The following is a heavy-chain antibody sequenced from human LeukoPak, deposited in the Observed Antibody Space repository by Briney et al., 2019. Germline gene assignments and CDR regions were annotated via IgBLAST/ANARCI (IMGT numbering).Heavy chain of an antibody. J-gene: IGHJ5*02. V-gene: IGHV4-4*02. CDR3: ARDYCSSTSCPKVWFDP. CDR2: IYHSGST. Sequence: PSETLSLTCAVSGGSISSSNWWSWVRQPPGQGLEWIGEIYHSGSTNYNPSPKSRVTISVDKSKNQFSLKLSSVTAADTAVYYCARDYCSSTSCPKVWFDPWGQGTLVTVSS. CDR1: GGSISSSNW. D-gene: IGHD2-2*01.